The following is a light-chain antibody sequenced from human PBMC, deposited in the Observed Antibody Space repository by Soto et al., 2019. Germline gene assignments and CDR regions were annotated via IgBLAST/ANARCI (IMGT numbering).Light chain of an antibody. CDR1: QDIRND. V-gene: IGKV1-17*02. CDR2: AVS. CDR3: LQHKTFPFT. Sequence: IQMTQSPSSLSASVGDRVTITCRASQDIRNDLGWFQQRPGKAPQRLIYAVSTLQSGVPSRVSGSGAGTEFTLTINNLQPEDFATYYCLQHKTFPFTFGQGTKVDSK. J-gene: IGKJ2*01.